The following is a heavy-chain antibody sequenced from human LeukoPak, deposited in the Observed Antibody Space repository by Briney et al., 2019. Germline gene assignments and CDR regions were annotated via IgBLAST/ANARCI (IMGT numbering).Heavy chain of an antibody. CDR1: GDSISSYY. V-gene: IGHV4-59*08. J-gene: IGHJ4*02. Sequence: SETLSLTCTVSGDSISSYYWSWIRQPPGKGLEWIGYIYYSGSTNYNPSLKSRLTISVDRSRNEFSLKVKYVTAADTAVYYCARHLAARLGGARFSDYWGQGTLVTVSS. CDR2: IYYSGST. CDR3: ARHLAARLGGARFSDY. D-gene: IGHD2-15*01.